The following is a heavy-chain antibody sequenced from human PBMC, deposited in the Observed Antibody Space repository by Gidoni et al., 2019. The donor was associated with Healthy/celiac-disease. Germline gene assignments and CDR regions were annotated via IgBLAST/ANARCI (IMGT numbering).Heavy chain of an antibody. CDR2: ISYDGSNK. CDR3: ARDRAYYYDSSGYYSPNYYYGMDV. D-gene: IGHD3-22*01. CDR1: GFTFSRYA. V-gene: IGHV3-30-3*01. J-gene: IGHJ6*02. Sequence: QVQLVESGGGVVQPGRSLRLSCAASGFTFSRYAMHWVRQAPGKGLAWVAVISYDGSNKYYADSVKGRFTISRDNSKNTLYLQMNSLRAEDTAVYYCARDRAYYYDSSGYYSPNYYYGMDVWGQGTTVTVSS.